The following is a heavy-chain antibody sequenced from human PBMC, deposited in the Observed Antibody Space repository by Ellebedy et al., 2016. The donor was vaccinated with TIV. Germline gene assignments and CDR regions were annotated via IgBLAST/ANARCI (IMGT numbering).Heavy chain of an antibody. CDR2: IIPILATA. CDR1: GGTFRSDS. J-gene: IGHJ6*02. CDR3: ARKSPDSYYYAMDV. Sequence: AASVKVSCKASGGTFRSDSISWVRQAPGQGPEWMGAIIPILATANYAQKFQSRVTLTADAATSIVYMELSSLRSEDTAVYYCARKSPDSYYYAMDVWGQGTTVTVSS. V-gene: IGHV1-69*13.